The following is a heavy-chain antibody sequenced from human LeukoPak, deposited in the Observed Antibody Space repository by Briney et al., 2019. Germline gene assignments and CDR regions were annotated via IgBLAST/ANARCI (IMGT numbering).Heavy chain of an antibody. Sequence: ASVKVSCKASGYTFTSYGISWVRQAPGQGLEWMGWISAYNGNTNYAQKLQGRVTMTRDMSTSTVYMELSSLRSEDTAVYYCARDQRYYDSSGYYYFDYWGQGTLVTVSS. D-gene: IGHD3-22*01. CDR2: ISAYNGNT. V-gene: IGHV1-18*01. J-gene: IGHJ4*02. CDR1: GYTFTSYG. CDR3: ARDQRYYDSSGYYYFDY.